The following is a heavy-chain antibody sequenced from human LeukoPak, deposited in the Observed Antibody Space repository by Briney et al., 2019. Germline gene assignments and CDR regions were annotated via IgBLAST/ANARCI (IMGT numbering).Heavy chain of an antibody. CDR2: IYPGDYET. CDR1: GYSFSNYW. D-gene: IGHD2-21*02. CDR3: AIPPGYCGNDCSFDH. J-gene: IGHJ4*02. Sequence: GESLKISCEGSGYSFSNYWIGWVRQMPRKGLEWMGIIYPGDYETRYSPSLQGLVTISVDKSISTAYLQWSSLKASDTAMYYCAIPPGYCGNDCSFDHWGEGTLVTASS. V-gene: IGHV5-51*01.